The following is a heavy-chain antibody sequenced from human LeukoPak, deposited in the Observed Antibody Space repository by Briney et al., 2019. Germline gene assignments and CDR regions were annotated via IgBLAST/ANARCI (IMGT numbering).Heavy chain of an antibody. CDR2: INHSGST. Sequence: SETLSLTCAVYGGSFSGYYWSWIRQPPGKGLEWIGEINHSGSTNYNPSLKSRVTISVDTSKNQFSLKLSSVTAADTAVYYCAITSRLRGPFLGYWGQGTLVTVSS. J-gene: IGHJ4*02. D-gene: IGHD4-17*01. CDR3: AITSRLRGPFLGY. V-gene: IGHV4-34*01. CDR1: GGSFSGYY.